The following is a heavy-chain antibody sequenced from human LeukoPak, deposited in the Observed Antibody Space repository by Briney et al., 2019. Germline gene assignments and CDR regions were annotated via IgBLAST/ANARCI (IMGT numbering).Heavy chain of an antibody. CDR2: INPKSGGT. V-gene: IGHV1-2*02. CDR3: AKTTGDLRHDKYYFDY. Sequence: ASVNVSCKASRYTFTDYYMHWVRQAPGQGLEWMGWINPKSGGTNYAQKFQGRVTMTRDTSISTAYMELSRLRSDDTAVYYCAKTTGDLRHDKYYFDYWGQGTLVTVSS. CDR1: RYTFTDYY. J-gene: IGHJ4*02. D-gene: IGHD3-16*01.